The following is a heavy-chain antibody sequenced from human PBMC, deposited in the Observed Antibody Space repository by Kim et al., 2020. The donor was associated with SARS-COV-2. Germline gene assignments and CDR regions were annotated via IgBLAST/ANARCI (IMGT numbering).Heavy chain of an antibody. Sequence: GGSLRLSCAASGFTFSTYPMHWVRQAPGKGLEWVALISYDGSGKYNTDSVKARFTISRDNSNNTLYLQMNSLRAEDTAVYYCARGRSSGSYYTWFDPWGQGTLVTVSS. J-gene: IGHJ5*02. V-gene: IGHV3-30*04. CDR1: GFTFSTYP. CDR3: ARGRSSGSYYTWFDP. D-gene: IGHD3-10*01. CDR2: ISYDGSGK.